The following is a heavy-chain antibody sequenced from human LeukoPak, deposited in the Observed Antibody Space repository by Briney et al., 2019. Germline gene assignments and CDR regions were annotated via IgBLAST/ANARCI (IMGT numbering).Heavy chain of an antibody. Sequence: GGSLRLSCAASEFTFSTYWMSWVRQAPGKGLEWVADIKQDGSEKYYVDSVKGRFTISRQNAKNSLFLQMNSLRAEDTAVYYCARHRSGGSQDDAFDIWGQGTMVTVSS. CDR2: IKQDGSEK. CDR1: EFTFSTYW. D-gene: IGHD2-15*01. V-gene: IGHV3-7*01. CDR3: ARHRSGGSQDDAFDI. J-gene: IGHJ3*02.